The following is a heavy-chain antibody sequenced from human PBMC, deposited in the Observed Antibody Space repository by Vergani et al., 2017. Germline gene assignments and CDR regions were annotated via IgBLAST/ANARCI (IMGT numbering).Heavy chain of an antibody. J-gene: IGHJ3*02. Sequence: QVQLVQSGAEVKKPGASVKVSCKASGYTFTSYAMHWVRQAPGQRLEWMGWINAGNGNTKYSQKFQGRVTITRDTSASTAYMELSSLRSEDTAVYYCARAPLWFGENDAFDIWGQGTMVTVSS. D-gene: IGHD3-10*01. CDR3: ARAPLWFGENDAFDI. V-gene: IGHV1-3*01. CDR2: INAGNGNT. CDR1: GYTFTSYA.